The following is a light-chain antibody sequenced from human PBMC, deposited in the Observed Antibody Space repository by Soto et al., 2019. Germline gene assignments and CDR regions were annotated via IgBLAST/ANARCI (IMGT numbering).Light chain of an antibody. CDR2: SDN. Sequence: QSVLTQPPSASGTPGQRVTISCAGSSSNIGSNTINWYQQLPGTAPKLLMYSDNQRPSGVPDRFSGSKSGTSASLAISGLQSEDEADYYCAAWDDSRNGWVFGGGTMLTVL. J-gene: IGLJ3*02. CDR3: AAWDDSRNGWV. CDR1: SSNIGSNT. V-gene: IGLV1-44*01.